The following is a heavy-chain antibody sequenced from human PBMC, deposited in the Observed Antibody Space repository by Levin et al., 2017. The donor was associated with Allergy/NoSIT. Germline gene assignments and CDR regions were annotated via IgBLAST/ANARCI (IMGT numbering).Heavy chain of an antibody. CDR2: VFPTFGTS. Sequence: KISCKASGDTFSKYAISWVRQVPGQGLEWMGGVFPTFGTSNYAQKFQGRVTITADLSTNTAYMEVSSLRSDDTALYFCARQMSPGYSSTWYFDSWSQGTRVTVSS. CDR1: GDTFSKYA. CDR3: ARQMSPGYSSTWYFDS. J-gene: IGHJ4*02. V-gene: IGHV1-69*01. D-gene: IGHD6-13*01.